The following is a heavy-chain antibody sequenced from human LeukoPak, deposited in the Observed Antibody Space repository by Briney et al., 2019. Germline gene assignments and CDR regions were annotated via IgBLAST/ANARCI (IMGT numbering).Heavy chain of an antibody. CDR3: ARMERDTAYGMDV. Sequence: GASVKVSCKASGYTFTGYYMHWVRQAPGRGLEWMGWINPNSGGTNYAQKFQGRVTMTRDTSISTAYMELSRLRSDDTAVYYCARMERDTAYGMDVWGQGTTVTVSS. D-gene: IGHD5-18*01. J-gene: IGHJ6*02. V-gene: IGHV1-2*02. CDR2: INPNSGGT. CDR1: GYTFTGYY.